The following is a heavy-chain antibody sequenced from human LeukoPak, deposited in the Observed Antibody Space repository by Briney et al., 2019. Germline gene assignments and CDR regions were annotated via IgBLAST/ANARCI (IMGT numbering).Heavy chain of an antibody. CDR2: INHSGST. CDR3: ARVRITMVRGPSYCYYYMDV. V-gene: IGHV4-34*01. CDR1: GGSFSGYY. Sequence: PSETLSLTCAVYGGSFSGYYWSWLRQPPGKGLEWIGEINHSGSTNYNPSLKSRVTISVDTSKNQFSLKLSSVTAADTAVYYCARVRITMVRGPSYCYYYMDVWGKGTTVTVSS. J-gene: IGHJ6*03. D-gene: IGHD3-10*01.